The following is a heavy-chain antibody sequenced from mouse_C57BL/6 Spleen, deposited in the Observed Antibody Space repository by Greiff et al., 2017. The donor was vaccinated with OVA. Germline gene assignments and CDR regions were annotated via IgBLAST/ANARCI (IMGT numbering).Heavy chain of an antibody. D-gene: IGHD4-1*01. CDR2: IDPSDSET. V-gene: IGHV1-52*01. CDR1: GYTFTSYW. CDR3: ARRGTGNAMDY. Sequence: QVQLQQPGAELVRPGSSVKLSCKASGYTFTSYWMHWVKQRPIQGLEWIGNIDPSDSETHYNQKFKDKATLTVDKSSSTAYMQLSSLTSEDSAVYYCARRGTGNAMDYWGQGTSVTVSS. J-gene: IGHJ4*01.